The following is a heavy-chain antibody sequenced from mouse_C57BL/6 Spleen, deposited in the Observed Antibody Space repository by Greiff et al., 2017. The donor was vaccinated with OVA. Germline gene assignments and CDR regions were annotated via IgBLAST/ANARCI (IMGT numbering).Heavy chain of an antibody. CDR3: ARSDYGSSYAMDY. J-gene: IGHJ4*01. D-gene: IGHD1-1*01. CDR2: INPNNGGT. V-gene: IGHV1-18*01. Sequence: EVKLMESGPELVKPGASVKIPCKASGYTFTDYNMDWVKQSHGKSLEWIGDINPNNGGTIYNQKFKGKATLTVDKSSSTAYMELRSLTSEDTAVYYCARSDYGSSYAMDYWGQGTSVTVSS. CDR1: GYTFTDYN.